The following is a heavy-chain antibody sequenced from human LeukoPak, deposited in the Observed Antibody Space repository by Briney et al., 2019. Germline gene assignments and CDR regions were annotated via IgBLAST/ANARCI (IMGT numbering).Heavy chain of an antibody. CDR2: IIPIFGTA. D-gene: IGHD6-13*01. CDR1: GGTFSSYA. V-gene: IGHV1-69*05. CDR3: ARMPLPAGTIEDY. J-gene: IGHJ4*02. Sequence: SVKVSCKASGGTFSSYAVSWVRQAPGQGLEWMGRIIPIFGTANYAQKFQGRVTITTDESTSTAYMELSSLRSEDTAVYYCARMPLPAGTIEDYWGQGTLVTVSS.